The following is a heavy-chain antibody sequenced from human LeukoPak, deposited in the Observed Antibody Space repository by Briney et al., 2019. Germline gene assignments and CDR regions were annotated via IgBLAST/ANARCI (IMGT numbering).Heavy chain of an antibody. D-gene: IGHD3-10*01. CDR3: ARGGRGGAYYFDY. CDR2: IYHSGST. CDR1: GGSFSGYY. Sequence: PSETLSLTCAVYGGSFSGYYWSWIRQPPGKGLEWIGSIYHSGSTYYNPSLKSRVTISVDTSKNQFSLKLSSVTAADTAVYYCARGGRGGAYYFDYGGRGPRAPVPS. V-gene: IGHV4-34*01. J-gene: IGHJ4*02.